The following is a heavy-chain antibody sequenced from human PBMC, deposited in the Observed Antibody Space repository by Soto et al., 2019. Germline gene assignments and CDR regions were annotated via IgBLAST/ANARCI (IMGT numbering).Heavy chain of an antibody. CDR1: GDSVRSDDYF. CDR2: ISHSGTA. Sequence: QVQLQESGPGLVKPSQTLSLRCSVSGDSVRSDDYFWSWIRQPPGKALEWMGYISHSGTAYYNPSLNRRLAMSIDTSKKHFSLSLRSLTAADTATYYCARGHYDVLTGYYVRYFDYWGRGTRVTVSS. J-gene: IGHJ4*02. V-gene: IGHV4-30-4*01. D-gene: IGHD3-9*01. CDR3: ARGHYDVLTGYYVRYFDY.